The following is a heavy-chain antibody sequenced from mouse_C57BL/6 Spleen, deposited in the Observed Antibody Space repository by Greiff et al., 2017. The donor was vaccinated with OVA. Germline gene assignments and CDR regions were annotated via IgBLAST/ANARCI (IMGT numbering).Heavy chain of an antibody. CDR3: TRDRTTVVEEGFAY. Sequence: EVKLVESGEGLVKPGGSLKLSCAASGFTFSSYAMSWVRQTPEKRLEWVAYISSGGDYIYYADTVKGRFTISRDNARNTLYLQMSSLKSEDTAMYYCTRDRTTVVEEGFAYWGQGTLVTVSA. J-gene: IGHJ3*01. CDR1: GFTFSSYA. D-gene: IGHD1-1*01. V-gene: IGHV5-9-1*02. CDR2: ISSGGDYI.